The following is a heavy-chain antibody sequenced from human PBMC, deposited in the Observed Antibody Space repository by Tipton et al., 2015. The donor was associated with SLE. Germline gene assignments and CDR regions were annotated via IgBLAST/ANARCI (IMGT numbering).Heavy chain of an antibody. Sequence: TLSLTCAVYGGSFSGYYWSWIRQPPGKGLEWIGEINHSGSTNYNPSLKSRVTISVDTSKNQFSLKLSSVAAADTAVYYCARNPYYYGSGLDYWGQGTLVTVSS. V-gene: IGHV4-34*01. CDR1: GGSFSGYY. D-gene: IGHD3-10*01. CDR3: ARNPYYYGSGLDY. CDR2: INHSGST. J-gene: IGHJ4*02.